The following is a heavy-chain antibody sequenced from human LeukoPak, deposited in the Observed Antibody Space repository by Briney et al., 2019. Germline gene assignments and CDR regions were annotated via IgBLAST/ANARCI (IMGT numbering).Heavy chain of an antibody. J-gene: IGHJ4*02. V-gene: IGHV1-18*01. Sequence: ASVKVSCKASGYTFTSYGISWVRQAPGQGLEWMGWISAYNGNTNYAQKFQGRVTMTRNTSISTAYMELGSLRSEDTAVYYCARGSGWYHYWGQRTLVTVSS. CDR2: ISAYNGNT. CDR3: ARGSGWYHY. CDR1: GYTFTSYG. D-gene: IGHD6-19*01.